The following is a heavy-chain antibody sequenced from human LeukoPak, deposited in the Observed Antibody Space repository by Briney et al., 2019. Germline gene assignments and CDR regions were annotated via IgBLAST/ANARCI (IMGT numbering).Heavy chain of an antibody. CDR2: ISDDGTKT. V-gene: IGHV3-30*04. D-gene: IGHD3-10*02. Sequence: PGGSLRLSCAASGFNFNTYPIHWVRQSPGKGLEWVAVISDDGTKTYYADSVKGRFTISRDNAKNSLYLQMNSLRAEDTAVYYCAELGITMIGGVWGKGTTVTISS. CDR3: AELGITMIGGV. J-gene: IGHJ6*04. CDR1: GFNFNTYP.